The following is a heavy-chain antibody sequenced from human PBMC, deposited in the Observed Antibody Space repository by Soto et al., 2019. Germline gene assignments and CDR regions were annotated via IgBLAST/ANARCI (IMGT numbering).Heavy chain of an antibody. D-gene: IGHD1-1*01. CDR2: IYSGGST. J-gene: IGHJ6*02. V-gene: IGHV3-53*01. CDR1: GFTFSSYS. Sequence: PGGSLRLSCAASGFTFSSYSMNWVRQAPGKGLEWVSVIYSGGSTYYADSVKGRFTISRDNSKNTLYLQMNSLRAEDTAVYYCARDRQLDEGGYYGMDVWGQGTTVTVSS. CDR3: ARDRQLDEGGYYGMDV.